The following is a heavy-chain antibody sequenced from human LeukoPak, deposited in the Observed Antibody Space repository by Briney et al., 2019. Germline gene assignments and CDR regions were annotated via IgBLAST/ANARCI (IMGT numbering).Heavy chain of an antibody. Sequence: GASVKVSCKASGYTFTGYYMHWVRQAPGQGLEWMGWINPNSGGTNYAQKFQGRVTMTRDTSISTAYMELSRLRSDDTAVYYCARDQYNYYDSSGYHGDFDYWGQGTLVTVSS. V-gene: IGHV1-2*02. D-gene: IGHD3-22*01. CDR3: ARDQYNYYDSSGYHGDFDY. CDR2: INPNSGGT. J-gene: IGHJ4*02. CDR1: GYTFTGYY.